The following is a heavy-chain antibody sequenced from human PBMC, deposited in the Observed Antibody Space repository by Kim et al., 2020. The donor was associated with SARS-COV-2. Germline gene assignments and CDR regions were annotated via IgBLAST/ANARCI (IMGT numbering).Heavy chain of an antibody. Sequence: ASVKVSCKASGYTFTSYGISWVRQAPGQGLEWMGWISGYNGNTNYAQKFQGRVTVTTDTSTSIAYMELRSLRSDDTAVYYCAREMASDYWGQGTLVTVSS. CDR3: AREMASDY. J-gene: IGHJ4*02. V-gene: IGHV1-18*01. CDR1: GYTFTSYG. CDR2: ISGYNGNT.